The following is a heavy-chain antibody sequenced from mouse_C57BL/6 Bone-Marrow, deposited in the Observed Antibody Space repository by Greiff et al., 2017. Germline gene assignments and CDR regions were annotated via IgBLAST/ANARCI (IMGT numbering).Heavy chain of an antibody. CDR2: INPGSGGT. CDR3: ARGGLRRMDY. CDR1: GYAFTNYL. Sequence: QVQLKESGAELVRPGTSVKVSCKASGYAFTNYLIEWVKQRPGQGLEWIGVINPGSGGTNYNEKFKGKATLTADKSSSTAYMQLSSLTSEDSAVXFCARGGLRRMDYWGQGTSVTVSS. D-gene: IGHD2-4*01. V-gene: IGHV1-54*01. J-gene: IGHJ4*01.